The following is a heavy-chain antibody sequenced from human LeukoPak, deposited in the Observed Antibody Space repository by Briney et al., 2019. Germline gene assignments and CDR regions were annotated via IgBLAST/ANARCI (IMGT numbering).Heavy chain of an antibody. V-gene: IGHV1-18*01. CDR2: ISPYNGNT. D-gene: IGHD6-6*01. Sequence: ASVKVSCKASGYTFTNYDISWVRRAPGQGLEWMGWISPYNGNTNYAQKFQGRVTMTTHTSTSTAYMELRSLRSDDTAVYYRATDHRQSSSSSYYYYMDVWGTGTTVTVSS. J-gene: IGHJ6*03. CDR3: ATDHRQSSSSSYYYYMDV. CDR1: GYTFTNYD.